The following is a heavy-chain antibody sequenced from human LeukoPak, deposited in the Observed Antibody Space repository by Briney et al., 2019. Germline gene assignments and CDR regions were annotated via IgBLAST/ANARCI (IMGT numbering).Heavy chain of an antibody. Sequence: QPGGSLRLSCVASGFTFSSYEMNWVRQAPGKGLEWLSYITSSDSTTHYADSVKGRFTISRDDAQNSLYLQMNSLRAEDTALYYCARRGAYGSGSYYYYYYMDVWGKGTTVTVSS. V-gene: IGHV3-48*03. D-gene: IGHD3-10*01. CDR1: GFTFSSYE. CDR3: ARRGAYGSGSYYYYYYMDV. CDR2: ITSSDSTT. J-gene: IGHJ6*03.